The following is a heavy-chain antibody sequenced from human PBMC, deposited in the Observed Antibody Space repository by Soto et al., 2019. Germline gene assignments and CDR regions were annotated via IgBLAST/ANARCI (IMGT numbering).Heavy chain of an antibody. V-gene: IGHV2-5*01. J-gene: IGHJ4*02. CDR3: AHRPSGWFLFDY. CDR2: IYWNGDK. Sequence: QITLKESGPTLVKPTQTLTLTCTFSGFSLSTSGVGVGWIRQSPGKALQWLALIYWNGDKRYNPSLKTRLTITKDTSTNQVVLTLTNMDPVDTATYFCAHRPSGWFLFDYWGQGTLVTASS. D-gene: IGHD6-19*01. CDR1: GFSLSTSGVG.